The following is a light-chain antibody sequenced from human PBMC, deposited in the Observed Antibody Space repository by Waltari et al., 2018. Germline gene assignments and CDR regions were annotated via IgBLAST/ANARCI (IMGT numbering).Light chain of an antibody. CDR2: KAS. CDR3: QQYMTNSWT. Sequence: DIQMTQSPSTLSASVGDRVTITCRASQTISSWLAWYQQTPGKPPKPLIYKASSLESGVPSTFSGSGSGTEFTLTISSLQPDDFATYYCQQYMTNSWTFGQGTRVEVK. V-gene: IGKV1-5*03. J-gene: IGKJ1*01. CDR1: QTISSW.